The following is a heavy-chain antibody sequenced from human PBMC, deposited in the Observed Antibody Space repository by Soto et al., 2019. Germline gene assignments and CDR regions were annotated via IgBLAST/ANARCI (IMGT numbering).Heavy chain of an antibody. D-gene: IGHD3-22*01. CDR2: IWYDGSNK. CDR1: GFIFNNYG. J-gene: IGHJ4*02. CDR3: AGGDSSGHY. Sequence: QVQLVESGGGVVQPGRSLRLSCAASGFIFNNYGMHWVRQAPGKGLEWVAVIWYDGSNKYYADSVKGRFTISRDNSKNTLYLQMSSLRVEDTAVYYCAGGDSSGHYWGQGTLVTVSS. V-gene: IGHV3-33*01.